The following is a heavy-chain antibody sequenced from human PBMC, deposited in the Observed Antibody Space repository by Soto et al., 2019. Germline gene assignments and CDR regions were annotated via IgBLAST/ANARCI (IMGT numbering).Heavy chain of an antibody. J-gene: IGHJ5*02. CDR3: ARVIPGAEAWLAA. CDR2: ISAYTDNP. D-gene: IGHD2-2*01. Sequence: ASVNVSCKASGYTFTNYGVTWVRQAPGQGLEWMGWISAYTDNPNYAQKFQGRVTMTIDTSTTTAYMDLRSLTSDDTAVYYCARVIPGAEAWLAAGGRGTLVTVSS. V-gene: IGHV1-18*01. CDR1: GYTFTNYG.